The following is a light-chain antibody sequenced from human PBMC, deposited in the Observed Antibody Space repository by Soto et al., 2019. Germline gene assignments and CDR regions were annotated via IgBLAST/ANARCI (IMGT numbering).Light chain of an antibody. Sequence: IVMTQSPDSLTVSLGERATINCQSSQSVLFTSNNNNYLAWYQQKPGQPPKLLIYWASTRESGVPDRFSGSGSGTDFTLTIRSLQSEEVAVYYCQQYYSTPLTFGGGTKVEIK. V-gene: IGKV4-1*01. CDR1: QSVLFTSNNNNY. CDR2: WAS. CDR3: QQYYSTPLT. J-gene: IGKJ4*01.